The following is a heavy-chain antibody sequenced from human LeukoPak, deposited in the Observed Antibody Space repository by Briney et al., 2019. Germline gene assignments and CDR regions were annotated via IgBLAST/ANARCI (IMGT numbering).Heavy chain of an antibody. CDR3: AKDGARGVITNSFDY. D-gene: IGHD3-10*01. J-gene: IGHJ4*02. CDR1: GFTFSNYA. CDR2: ISPVGDYT. V-gene: IGHV3-23*01. Sequence: GGSLRLSCVVSGFTFSNYAMSWVRQIPGRGLHWVSAISPVGDYTYYADSVKGRFTISRDNSKNTLYLQMNSLRAEDTAVYYCAKDGARGVITNSFDYWGQGTLVTVSS.